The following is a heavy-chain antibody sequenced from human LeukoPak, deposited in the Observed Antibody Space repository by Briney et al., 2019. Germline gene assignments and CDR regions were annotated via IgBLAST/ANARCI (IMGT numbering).Heavy chain of an antibody. CDR2: INRGGSRT. CDR3: ARGGSDTAMAHEN. Sequence: GGSLRLSCAASGFSFSNHWMHWVRQAPGKGLMWVSRINRGGSRTDYADSVKGRFTISRDDAKNTQYLQLNSLRAEDTAVYFCARGGSDTAMAHENWGQGTLVTVSS. CDR1: GFSFSNHW. V-gene: IGHV3-74*01. D-gene: IGHD5-18*01. J-gene: IGHJ4*02.